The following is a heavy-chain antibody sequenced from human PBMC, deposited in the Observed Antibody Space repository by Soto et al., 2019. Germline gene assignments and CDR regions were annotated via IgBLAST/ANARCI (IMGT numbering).Heavy chain of an antibody. CDR3: ARVTVRPEVGFDW. V-gene: IGHV4-31*03. J-gene: IGHJ4*02. CDR1: GGSISSGGYY. D-gene: IGHD6-6*01. CDR2: IYYSGST. Sequence: NPSETLSLTCTVSGGSISSGGYYWSWIRQHPGKGLEWIGYIYYSGSTYYNPSLKSRVTISVDTSKNQFSLKLSSVTAADTAVYYCARVTVRPEVGFDWWGQGTLVTVSS.